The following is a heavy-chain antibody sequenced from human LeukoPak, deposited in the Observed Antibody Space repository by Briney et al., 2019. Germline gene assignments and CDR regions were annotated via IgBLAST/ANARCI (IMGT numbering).Heavy chain of an antibody. D-gene: IGHD5-24*01. J-gene: IGHJ3*01. CDR1: GDSVSSNSTA. CDR2: TYYRSKWYN. CDR3: ARGGQGDGYSADEAFDF. Sequence: SQTLSLTCAISGDSVSSNSTACNWIRQSPSRGLEWLGRTYYRSKWYNDYAVSVKSRITINPDTSKNQLSLQLNSVTPEDTAVYYCARGGQGDGYSADEAFDFWGQGTMVTVS. V-gene: IGHV6-1*01.